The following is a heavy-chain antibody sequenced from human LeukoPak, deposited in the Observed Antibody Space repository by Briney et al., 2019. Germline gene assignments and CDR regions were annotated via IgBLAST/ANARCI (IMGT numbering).Heavy chain of an antibody. D-gene: IGHD1-26*01. V-gene: IGHV3-7*01. CDR3: ARVLGATDYYYYGMDV. J-gene: IGHJ6*02. CDR1: GFTFSSYW. Sequence: GGSLRLSCAASGFTFSSYWMSWVRQAPGKGLEWVANIKQDGSEKYYVDSVKGRFTISRDNAKNSLYLQMNSLRAEDTAVYYCARVLGATDYYYYGMDVWGQGTTVTVSS. CDR2: IKQDGSEK.